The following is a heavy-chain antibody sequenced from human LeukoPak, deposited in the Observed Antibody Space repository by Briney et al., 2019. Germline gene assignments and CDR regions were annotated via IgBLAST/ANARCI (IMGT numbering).Heavy chain of an antibody. Sequence: PSETLSLTCTVSGGSISSYYWSWIRQPAGKGLEWIGRIYTTGSPNYNPSLKSRVTMSVDTSKDQFSLRLSSVTAADTAVYYCARGGTYYDFWSGFERPYYFDYWGQGTLVTVSS. CDR2: IYTTGSP. V-gene: IGHV4-4*07. D-gene: IGHD3-3*01. CDR1: GGSISSYY. CDR3: ARGGTYYDFWSGFERPYYFDY. J-gene: IGHJ4*02.